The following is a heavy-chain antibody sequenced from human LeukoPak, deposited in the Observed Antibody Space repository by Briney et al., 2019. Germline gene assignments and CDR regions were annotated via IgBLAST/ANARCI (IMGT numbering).Heavy chain of an antibody. V-gene: IGHV3-30*04. CDR3: ATDYGKDPLYFDY. CDR2: ISYDASSG. CDR1: GFTFTGYA. J-gene: IGHJ4*02. Sequence: GGSLRLSCAASGFTFTGYAMHWVRQAPGKGLEWVAVISYDASSGYYADSVKGRFTISRDNSKNTLYLQMSSLRAEDTAVYYCATDYGKDPLYFDYWGQGTLVTVSS. D-gene: IGHD3-16*01.